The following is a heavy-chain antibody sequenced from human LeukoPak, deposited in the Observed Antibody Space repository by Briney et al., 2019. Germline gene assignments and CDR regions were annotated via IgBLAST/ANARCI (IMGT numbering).Heavy chain of an antibody. CDR2: ISWNSGSI. CDR3: ARSELRWAPPVAFDI. CDR1: GFTFDDYA. D-gene: IGHD4-23*01. V-gene: IGHV3-9*01. Sequence: PGGSLRLSCAASGFTFDDYAMHWVRQASGKGLEWVSGISWNSGSIGYADSVKGRFTISRDNAKNSLYLQMNSLRAEDTAVYYCARSELRWAPPVAFDIWGQGTMVTVSS. J-gene: IGHJ3*02.